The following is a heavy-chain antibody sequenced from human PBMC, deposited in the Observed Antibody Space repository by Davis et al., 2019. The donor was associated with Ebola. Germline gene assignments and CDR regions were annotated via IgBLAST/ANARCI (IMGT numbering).Heavy chain of an antibody. D-gene: IGHD2-15*01. Sequence: ASVKASCKASGYTFTSYAMNWVRQAPGQGLEWMGWINTNTGNPTYAQGFTGRFVFSLDTSVSTAYLQISSLKAEDTAVYYCARGACSGGSCYSGIYYGMDVWGKGTTVTVSS. CDR1: GYTFTSYA. CDR3: ARGACSGGSCYSGIYYGMDV. J-gene: IGHJ6*04. CDR2: INTNTGNP. V-gene: IGHV7-4-1*02.